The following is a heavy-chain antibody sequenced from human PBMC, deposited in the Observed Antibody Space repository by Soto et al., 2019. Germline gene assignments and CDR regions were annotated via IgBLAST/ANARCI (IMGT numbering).Heavy chain of an antibody. D-gene: IGHD1-26*01. J-gene: IGHJ3*02. Sequence: PSETLSLTCTVSGGSISSYYWSWIRQPPGKGLEWIGYIYYSGSTNYNPSLKSRVTISVDTSKNQFSLKLSSVTAADTAVYYCAREGRTYSGSPEAFDIWGQGTMVTVSS. CDR1: GGSISSYY. CDR2: IYYSGST. V-gene: IGHV4-59*01. CDR3: AREGRTYSGSPEAFDI.